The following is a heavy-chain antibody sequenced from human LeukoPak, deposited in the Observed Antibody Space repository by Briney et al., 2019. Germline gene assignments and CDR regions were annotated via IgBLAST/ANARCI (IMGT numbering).Heavy chain of an antibody. J-gene: IGHJ5*02. CDR2: IYDSGST. CDR3: ARDIEKRRGAVGFDP. Sequence: SKTLSLTCTVSGGSISSYYWSWIRQPPGKGLEWIGYIYDSGSTYYNPSLKSRVTISVDTSKNQFSLRLSSVTAADTAVYYCARDIEKRRGAVGFDPWGQGTLVTVSS. CDR1: GGSISSYY. D-gene: IGHD6-13*01. V-gene: IGHV4-59*01.